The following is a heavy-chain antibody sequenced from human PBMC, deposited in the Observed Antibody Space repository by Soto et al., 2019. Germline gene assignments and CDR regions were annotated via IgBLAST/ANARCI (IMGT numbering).Heavy chain of an antibody. D-gene: IGHD1-7*01. J-gene: IGHJ6*02. CDR2: ISYDGSNK. Sequence: GGSLRLSCAASGFTFSSYGMHWVRQAPGKGLEWVAVISYDGSNKYYADSVKGRFTISRDNSKNTLYLQMNSLRAEDTAVYYCAKENYPRDYYYYGMDVWGQGTTVTVSS. CDR1: GFTFSSYG. V-gene: IGHV3-30*18. CDR3: AKENYPRDYYYYGMDV.